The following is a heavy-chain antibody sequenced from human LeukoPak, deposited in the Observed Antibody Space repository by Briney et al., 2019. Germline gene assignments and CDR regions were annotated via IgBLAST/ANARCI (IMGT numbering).Heavy chain of an antibody. J-gene: IGHJ6*02. CDR3: TTDEDWNYARKDV. D-gene: IGHD1-7*01. CDR2: TVSEIDGGTT. CDR1: GFTFNYAW. V-gene: IGHV3-15*04. Sequence: GGSLRLSCAASGFTFNYAWMSWVRQVPGKGLEWVGQTVSEIDGGTTDYAAPAKGRFTISRDDSKSTLYLRMNSLKIEDTAVYYCTTDEDWNYARKDVWGQGATVIVSS.